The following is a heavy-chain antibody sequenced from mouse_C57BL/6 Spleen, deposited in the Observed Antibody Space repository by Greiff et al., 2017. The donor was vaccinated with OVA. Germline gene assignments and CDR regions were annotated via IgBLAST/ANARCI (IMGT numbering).Heavy chain of an antibody. Sequence: QVQLQQPGAELVKPGASVKLSCKASGYTFTSYWMHWVKQRPGRGLEWIGRIDPNSGGTKYNEKFKSKATLTVDKPSSTAYMQLSSLTSEDSAVYYCTRGVTTEEAKVYYPMAYGVKEPQSPSPQ. CDR3: TRGVTTEEAKVYYPMAY. V-gene: IGHV1-72*01. D-gene: IGHD1-1*01. CDR2: IDPNSGGT. CDR1: GYTFTSYW. J-gene: IGHJ4*01.